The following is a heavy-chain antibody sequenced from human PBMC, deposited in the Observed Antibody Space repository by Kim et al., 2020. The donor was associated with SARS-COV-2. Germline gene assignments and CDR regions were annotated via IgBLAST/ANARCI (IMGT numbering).Heavy chain of an antibody. V-gene: IGHV3-13*01. D-gene: IGHD4-17*01. Sequence: TTYADSVNGRFTTARDNANNSLYLQLSSLRVGDTGVYFCARSPGDTYGMDVWGQGTTVTVSS. J-gene: IGHJ6*02. CDR3: ARSPGDTYGMDV. CDR2: T.